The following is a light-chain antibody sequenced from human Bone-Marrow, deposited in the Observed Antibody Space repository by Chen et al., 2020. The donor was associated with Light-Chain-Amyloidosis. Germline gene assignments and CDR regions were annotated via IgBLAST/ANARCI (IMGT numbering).Light chain of an antibody. CDR3: QQDNNWPPEYT. V-gene: IGKV3-15*01. CDR1: QSVGRN. Sequence: EIVMTQSPATLSMSPGERASLSCRASQSVGRNIAWYQQKPGQAPRLLIYAASTRGTGITDRFSGSWSETVFPLTISSLQSEDFAVCYCQQDNNWPPEYTFGQGTKLEIK. CDR2: AAS. J-gene: IGKJ2*01.